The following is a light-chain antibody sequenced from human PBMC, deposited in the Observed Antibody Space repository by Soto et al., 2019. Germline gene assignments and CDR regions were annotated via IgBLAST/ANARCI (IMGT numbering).Light chain of an antibody. V-gene: IGKV1-5*01. CDR2: DAS. CDR1: QSMSSW. Sequence: DLPMTQAPSTSSASVRDRVTITCRASQSMSSWLAWYQQKPGQAPKLLIYDASTLASGVPSRFSGSGSGTEFTLTITSLQPDDFATYYCQQYNSYPWTFGQGTKVDIK. CDR3: QQYNSYPWT. J-gene: IGKJ1*01.